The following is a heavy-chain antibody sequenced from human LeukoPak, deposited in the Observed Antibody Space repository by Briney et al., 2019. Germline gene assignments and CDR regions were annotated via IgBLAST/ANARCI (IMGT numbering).Heavy chain of an antibody. D-gene: IGHD1-1*01. CDR2: SYDSWRM. CDR3: ARRIQLWSYWHFDL. V-gene: IGHV4-4*08. Sequence: SETLSLTCTVSGDSISRESWSWIRQAPGKGLGSIGYSYDSWRMNYNPSLQSRVTISLDTSKNRLSLQLNSVTAADTAVYYCARRIQLWSYWHFDLWGRGTLVTVTS. J-gene: IGHJ2*01. CDR1: GDSISRES.